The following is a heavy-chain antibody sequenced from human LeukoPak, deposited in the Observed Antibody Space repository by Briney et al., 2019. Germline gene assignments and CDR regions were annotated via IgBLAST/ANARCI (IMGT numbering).Heavy chain of an antibody. CDR2: IYSSGST. CDR1: GLTVSSNY. V-gene: IGHV3-66*01. CDR3: ARWGSLNVDY. Sequence: GGSLRLSCAASGLTVSSNYMSWVRQAPGKGLEWVSVIYSSGSTYYADSVKGRFTISRDNSKNTLYLQMNSLRVEDTAVYYCARWGSLNVDYWGQGTLVTVVS. D-gene: IGHD3-16*01. J-gene: IGHJ4*02.